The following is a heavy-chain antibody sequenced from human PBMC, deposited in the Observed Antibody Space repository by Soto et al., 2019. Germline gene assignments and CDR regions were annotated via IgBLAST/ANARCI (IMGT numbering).Heavy chain of an antibody. V-gene: IGHV3-23*01. CDR1: GFTFSSYA. Sequence: GGSLRLSCAASGFTFSSYAMSWVRQAPGKGLEWVSAISGSGGSTYYADSVKGRFTISRDNSENTLYLQMNSLRAEDTAVYYCAKVLSGYDYYFDYWGQGTLVTVSS. J-gene: IGHJ4*02. CDR3: AKVLSGYDYYFDY. CDR2: ISGSGGST. D-gene: IGHD5-12*01.